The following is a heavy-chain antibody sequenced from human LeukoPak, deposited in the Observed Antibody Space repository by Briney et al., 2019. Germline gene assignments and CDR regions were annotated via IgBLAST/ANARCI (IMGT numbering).Heavy chain of an antibody. D-gene: IGHD3-22*01. Sequence: GGSLRLSCAASGFTFSSYWMSWVRQAPGKGLEWVVNIKQDGSEKNYVDSGKGRFTISRDNAKNSLYLQMNSLRAEDTAVYYCAKRGNYYDSSGYVDYWGQGTLVTVSS. J-gene: IGHJ4*02. CDR1: GFTFSSYW. CDR3: AKRGNYYDSSGYVDY. V-gene: IGHV3-7*01. CDR2: IKQDGSEK.